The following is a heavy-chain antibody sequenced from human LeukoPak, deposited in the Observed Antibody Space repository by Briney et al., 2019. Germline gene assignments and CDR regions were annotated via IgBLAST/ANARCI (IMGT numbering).Heavy chain of an antibody. CDR1: GFTFNSYA. D-gene: IGHD6-19*01. Sequence: QAGGSLRLSCAASGFTFNSYAMIWVRQAPGKGLEWVSAIRGSGGGTYYADSVKGRFTLSRDNPKNTLYLQMNSLRAEDTAVYYGATALTEAVYWYVDLWGRGTLVTVSS. J-gene: IGHJ2*01. V-gene: IGHV3-23*01. CDR3: ATALTEAVYWYVDL. CDR2: IRGSGGGT.